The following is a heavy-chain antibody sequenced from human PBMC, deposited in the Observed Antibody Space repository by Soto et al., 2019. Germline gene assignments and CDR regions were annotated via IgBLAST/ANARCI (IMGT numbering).Heavy chain of an antibody. CDR3: ARAPYQLLYLNHFDY. D-gene: IGHD2-2*02. CDR2: IKQDGSEK. Sequence: GGSLRLSCAASGFTFSSYWMSWVRQAPGKGLEWVANIKQDGSEKYYVDSVKGRFTISRDNAKNSLYLQMNSLRAEDTAVYYCARAPYQLLYLNHFDYWGQGTLVTVSS. J-gene: IGHJ4*02. CDR1: GFTFSSYW. V-gene: IGHV3-7*01.